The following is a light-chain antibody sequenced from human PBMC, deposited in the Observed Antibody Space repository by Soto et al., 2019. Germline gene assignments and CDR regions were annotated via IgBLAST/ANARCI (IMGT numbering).Light chain of an antibody. CDR1: QSVSSSS. V-gene: IGKV3-20*01. J-gene: IGKJ3*01. CDR2: GAS. CDR3: QQYGGSFRV. Sequence: EIVLTQSPGTLSLSLGERATLSCRASQSVSSSSLAWYQRKPGQAPRLLIYGASSRATGIPDRFSGSGSGTDFTLTISRLEPEDFAVYYCQQYGGSFRVFGPGTKVDIK.